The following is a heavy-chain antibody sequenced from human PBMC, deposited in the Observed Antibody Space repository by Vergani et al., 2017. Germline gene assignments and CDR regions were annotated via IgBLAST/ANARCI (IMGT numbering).Heavy chain of an antibody. V-gene: IGHV3-21*04. D-gene: IGHD6-6*01. CDR2: ISSSSSYI. J-gene: IGHJ6*02. CDR3: AKDWGQLASPYYYYYYGMDV. Sequence: EVQLVESGGGLVKPGGSLRLSCAASGFTFSSYSMNWVRQAPGKGLEWVSSISSSSSYIYYADSVKGRFTISRDNSKNTLYLQMNSLRAEDTAVYYCAKDWGQLASPYYYYYYGMDVWGQGTTVTVSS. CDR1: GFTFSSYS.